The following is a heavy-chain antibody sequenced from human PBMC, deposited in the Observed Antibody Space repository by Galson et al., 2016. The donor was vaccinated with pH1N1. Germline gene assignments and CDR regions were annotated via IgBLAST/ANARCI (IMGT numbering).Heavy chain of an antibody. Sequence: LSLTCAVFGGSFSNYQWTWIRQSPGKGLEWIGEISHTGSANYNPSLWSRLTISIDTSKSQFSLSLRSVSAADTGIYYCARRGRWQQMGFWGQGTPVSVSS. D-gene: IGHD5-24*01. J-gene: IGHJ4*02. CDR1: GGSFSNYQ. CDR3: ARRGRWQQMGF. V-gene: IGHV4-34*01. CDR2: ISHTGSA.